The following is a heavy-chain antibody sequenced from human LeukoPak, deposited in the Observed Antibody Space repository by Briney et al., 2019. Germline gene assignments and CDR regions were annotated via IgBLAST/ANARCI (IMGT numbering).Heavy chain of an antibody. CDR1: GGSFSGYY. CDR2: INHSGST. Sequence: PSETLSLTCAVYGGSFSGYYWSWIRQPPGKGLEGIGEINHSGSTNYNPSLKSRVTISVDTSKNQFSLKLSSVTAADTAVYYCARGGSDIVVVVAATANWFDPWGQGTLVTVSS. V-gene: IGHV4-34*01. J-gene: IGHJ5*02. CDR3: ARGGSDIVVVVAATANWFDP. D-gene: IGHD2-15*01.